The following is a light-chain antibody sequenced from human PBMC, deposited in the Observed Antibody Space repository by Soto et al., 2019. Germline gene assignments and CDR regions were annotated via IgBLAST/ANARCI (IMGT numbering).Light chain of an antibody. J-gene: IGKJ1*01. CDR2: GAS. V-gene: IGKV3-15*01. Sequence: ETTLTQSPATLSASPGERVTLSCRATQSVTYNLAWYQQKPGQAPRLLIYGASTRPTGIPARFSGRGSGTEFTLTITSLQSEDFAVYYCQQYNDGLWTYGQGTKVEIK. CDR3: QQYNDGLWT. CDR1: QSVTYN.